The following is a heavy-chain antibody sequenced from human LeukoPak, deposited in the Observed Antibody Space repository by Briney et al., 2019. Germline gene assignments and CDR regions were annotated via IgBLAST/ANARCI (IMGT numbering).Heavy chain of an antibody. CDR3: ARGGIAAAGTPPSFDY. J-gene: IGHJ4*02. CDR2: IISSGSTI. D-gene: IGHD6-13*01. CDR1: GFSFSSYE. Sequence: GGSLRLSCAASGFSFSSYEMNCVRQAPRKGLEWVSYIISSGSTIYYADSVKGRFTISRDNAKNSLYLQMNSLRAEDTAVYYCARGGIAAAGTPPSFDYWGRGTLVTVSS. V-gene: IGHV3-48*03.